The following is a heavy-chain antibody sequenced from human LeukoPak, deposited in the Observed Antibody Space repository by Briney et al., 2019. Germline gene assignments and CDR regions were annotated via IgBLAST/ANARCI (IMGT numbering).Heavy chain of an antibody. V-gene: IGHV4-39*07. CDR3: ARDDYYGSVFDY. CDR1: GGSISSSRYY. J-gene: IGHJ4*02. Sequence: SETLSLTCTVSGGSISSSRYYWGWIRQPPGKGLEWIGEINHSGSTNYNPSLKSRVTISVDTSKNQFSLKLSSVTAADTAVYYCARDDYYGSVFDYWGQGTLVTVSS. D-gene: IGHD3-10*01. CDR2: INHSGST.